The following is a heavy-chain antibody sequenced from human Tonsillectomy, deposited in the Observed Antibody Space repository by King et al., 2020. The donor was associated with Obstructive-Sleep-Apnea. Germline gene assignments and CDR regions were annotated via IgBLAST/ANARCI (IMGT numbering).Heavy chain of an antibody. D-gene: IGHD2-15*01. CDR2: ISSSSSYI. Sequence: VQLVKSGGGLVKPGGSLRLSCAASGFTFSSYSMNWVRQAPGKGLEWVSSISSSSSYIYYADSVKGRFTISRDNAKNSLYLQMNSLRAKDTAVYYCARVVDCSGGSCSPGDAFDIWGQGKMVTVSS. CDR1: GFTFSSYS. J-gene: IGHJ3*02. V-gene: IGHV3-21*01. CDR3: ARVVDCSGGSCSPGDAFDI.